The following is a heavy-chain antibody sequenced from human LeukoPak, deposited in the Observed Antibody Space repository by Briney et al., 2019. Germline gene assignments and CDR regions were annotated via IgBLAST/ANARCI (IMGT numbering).Heavy chain of an antibody. D-gene: IGHD3-10*01. CDR2: IYYSGST. J-gene: IGHJ4*02. V-gene: IGHV4-59*08. CDR3: ARLLGSGTSDY. Sequence: PSETLSLTCTVSGGSISNYYWSWVRQPPGKALEWIGYIYYSGSTNYNPSLKSPITLSGDPSKNQFSPKVTSVTAADTAVYYCARLLGSGTSDYWVEGGLVAVSS. CDR1: GGSISNYY.